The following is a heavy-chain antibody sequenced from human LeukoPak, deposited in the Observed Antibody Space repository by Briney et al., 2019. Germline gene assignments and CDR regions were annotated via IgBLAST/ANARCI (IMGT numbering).Heavy chain of an antibody. D-gene: IGHD2-15*01. CDR3: AMEGGYCSGGSCYSLDY. V-gene: IGHV1-2*02. CDR2: PNSGGT. Sequence: PNSGGTNYAQKVQGRVTITRDTAITTAYRELSRLRSEDTAVYYCAMEGGYCSGGSCYSLDYWGQGTLVTVSS. J-gene: IGHJ4*02.